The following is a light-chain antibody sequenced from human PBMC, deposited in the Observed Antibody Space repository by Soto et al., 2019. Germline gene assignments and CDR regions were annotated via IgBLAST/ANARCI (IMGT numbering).Light chain of an antibody. J-gene: IGLJ2*01. Sequence: QSVLTQPPSVSGAPGQRVTISCTGSSSNIEAGYDVHWYQQLPGTAPKLLIYGNSNRPSGVPDRFSGSKSGTSASLAITGLQAEDEADYYCQSYDSSPYVVFGGGTKLTVL. CDR2: GNS. CDR3: QSYDSSPYVV. CDR1: SSNIEAGYD. V-gene: IGLV1-40*01.